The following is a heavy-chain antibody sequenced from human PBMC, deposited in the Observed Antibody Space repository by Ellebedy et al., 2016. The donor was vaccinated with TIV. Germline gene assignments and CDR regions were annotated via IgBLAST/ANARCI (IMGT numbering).Heavy chain of an antibody. CDR3: AKARIQLYDAFDI. Sequence: GESLKISCAASGFTFSSYGMHWVRQAPGKGLEWVAVIWYDGSNKDCANSVKGRFTISRDNSKNTLYLQMNSLRAEDTAVYYCAKARIQLYDAFDIWGQGTMVTVSS. CDR2: IWYDGSNK. CDR1: GFTFSSYG. J-gene: IGHJ3*02. V-gene: IGHV3-33*06. D-gene: IGHD5-18*01.